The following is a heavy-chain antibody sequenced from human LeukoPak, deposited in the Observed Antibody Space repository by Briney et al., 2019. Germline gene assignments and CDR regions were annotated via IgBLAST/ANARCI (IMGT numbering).Heavy chain of an antibody. CDR3: ARRGRRDGYNY. D-gene: IGHD5-24*01. V-gene: IGHV4-39*01. J-gene: IGHJ4*02. CDR1: GGSISSSSYY. CDR2: IYYSGST. Sequence: PSETLTLTSTVTGGSISSSSYYWAWIRQPPGKKLEWIGSIYYSGSTYYNPSLKSRVTISVDTSKNQFSLKLSSVTAADTAVYYCARRGRRDGYNYWGQGTLVTVSS.